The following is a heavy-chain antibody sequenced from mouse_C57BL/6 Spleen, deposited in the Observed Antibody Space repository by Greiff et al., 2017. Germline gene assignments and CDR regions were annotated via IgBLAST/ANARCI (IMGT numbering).Heavy chain of an antibody. J-gene: IGHJ1*03. CDR2: IHPNSGSN. CDR3: ARAYYSNYEYFDV. CDR1: GYTFTSYW. Sequence: VQLQQPGAELVKPGASVTLSCKASGYTFTSYWMHWVKQRPGQGLEWIGMIHPNSGSNNYNEKFKSNATLTVDKSSSTAYMKLSSLTSEDSAVYYCARAYYSNYEYFDVWGTGTTVTVSS. V-gene: IGHV1-64*01. D-gene: IGHD2-5*01.